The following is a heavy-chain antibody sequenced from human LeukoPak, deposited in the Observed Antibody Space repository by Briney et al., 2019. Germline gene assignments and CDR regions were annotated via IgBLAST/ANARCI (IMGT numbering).Heavy chain of an antibody. V-gene: IGHV3-7*04. J-gene: IGHJ4*02. Sequence: GGSLRLSCAASGFXFSSYWISWVRQAPGKGLEWLAYIEQDGSQKYYVDTLKGRFTISRDNAKYSLYLQMNTLRAEDTAVYYCARTYYDILTGYSRPYFDYWGQGALVTVSS. D-gene: IGHD3-9*01. CDR2: IEQDGSQK. CDR3: ARTYYDILTGYSRPYFDY. CDR1: GFXFSSYW.